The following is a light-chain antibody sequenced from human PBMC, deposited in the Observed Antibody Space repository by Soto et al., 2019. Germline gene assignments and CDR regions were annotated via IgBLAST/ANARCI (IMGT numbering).Light chain of an antibody. Sequence: EIVMTQSPATLSVSPGETATLSCRASQSVAGNLAWYQQKPGQPPRLLIYGVSTRATGVPARFSGSGSETDFSLTISSLQIEDFALDYGQQSNNWPPLTFGGGTKVESK. CDR1: QSVAGN. V-gene: IGKV3-15*01. J-gene: IGKJ4*01. CDR3: QQSNNWPPLT. CDR2: GVS.